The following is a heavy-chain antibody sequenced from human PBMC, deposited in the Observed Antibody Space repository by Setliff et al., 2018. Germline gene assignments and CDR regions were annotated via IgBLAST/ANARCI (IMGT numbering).Heavy chain of an antibody. CDR3: VREGVDSRSSTDYRYYTDV. CDR2: TIPMFGTR. Sequence: GASVKVSCKASGGTFSNYGISWVRQAPGQGLEWMGGTIPMFGTRNYARKFQGRVTIITDESTSTAYMQLTSLGSEDTAVYYCVREGVDSRSSTDYRYYTDVWGKGTTVTSP. CDR1: GGTFSNYG. V-gene: IGHV1-69*05. D-gene: IGHD3-22*01. J-gene: IGHJ6*03.